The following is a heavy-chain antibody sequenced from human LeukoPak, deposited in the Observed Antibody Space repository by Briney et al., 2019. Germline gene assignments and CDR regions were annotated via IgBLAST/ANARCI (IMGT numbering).Heavy chain of an antibody. CDR1: GFTFNSYG. V-gene: IGHV3-30*03. J-gene: IGHJ4*02. Sequence: GGSLRLSCSASGFTFNSYGMHWLRQAPGKGLEWVAVISYDGSNKYYADSVKGRFTISRDNSKNTLYLQMNSLRAEDTAVYYCAPWVSLDYWGQATLVTASS. D-gene: IGHD3-16*01. CDR3: APWVSLDY. CDR2: ISYDGSNK.